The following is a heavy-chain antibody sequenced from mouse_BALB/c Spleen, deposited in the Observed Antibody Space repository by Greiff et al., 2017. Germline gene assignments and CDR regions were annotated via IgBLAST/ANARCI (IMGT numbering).Heavy chain of an antibody. CDR3: ARGKGYDGY. CDR2: ISYDGSN. V-gene: IGHV3-6*02. J-gene: IGHJ4*01. D-gene: IGHD2-3*01. Sequence: EVKLVESGPGLVKPSQSLSLTCSVTGYSITSGYYWNWIRQFPGNKLEWMGYISYDGSNNYNPSLKNRISITRDTSKNQFFLKLNSVTTEDTATYYCARGKGYDGYWGQGTSVTVSS. CDR1: GYSITSGYY.